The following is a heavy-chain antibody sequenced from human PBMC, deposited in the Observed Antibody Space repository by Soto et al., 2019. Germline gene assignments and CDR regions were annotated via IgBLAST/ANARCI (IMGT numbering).Heavy chain of an antibody. D-gene: IGHD3-9*01. CDR2: ISSSSSYT. CDR3: ARDGDYDILTGYSQHNWFDP. Sequence: PGGSLRLSXAASGFTFSDYYMSWIRQAPGKGLEWVSYISSSSSYTNYADSVKGRFTISRDNAKNSLYLQMNSLRAEDTAVYYCARDGDYDILTGYSQHNWFDPWGQGTLVTVSS. V-gene: IGHV3-11*06. J-gene: IGHJ5*02. CDR1: GFTFSDYY.